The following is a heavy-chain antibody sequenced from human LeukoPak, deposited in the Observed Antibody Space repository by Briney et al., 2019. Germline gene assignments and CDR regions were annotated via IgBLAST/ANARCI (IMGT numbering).Heavy chain of an antibody. CDR1: GGSISSYY. D-gene: IGHD1-1*01. CDR2: IYYSGST. V-gene: IGHV4-59*01. Sequence: TSETLSLTCTVSGGSISSYYWSWIRQPPGKGLEWIGYIYYSGSTNYNPSLKSRVTISVDTSKNQFSLKLSSVTAADTAVYYCAREAPYKYYFDYWGQGTLVTVSS. CDR3: AREAPYKYYFDY. J-gene: IGHJ4*02.